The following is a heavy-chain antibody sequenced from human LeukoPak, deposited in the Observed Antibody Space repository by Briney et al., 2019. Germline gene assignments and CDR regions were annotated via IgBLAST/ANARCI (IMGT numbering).Heavy chain of an antibody. CDR2: MNPNSGGT. J-gene: IGHJ5*02. CDR3: ARDKLGLGELSLYDQ. D-gene: IGHD3-16*02. V-gene: IGHV1-2*02. CDR1: GYTLTGYY. Sequence: GASVKVSCKASGYTLTGYYMHWVRQAPGQGLEWMGCMNPNSGGTKYAQKFQGRVTMTRDTSISTAYMELSRLRSDDTAMYYCARDKLGLGELSLYDQWGQGTLVTVFS.